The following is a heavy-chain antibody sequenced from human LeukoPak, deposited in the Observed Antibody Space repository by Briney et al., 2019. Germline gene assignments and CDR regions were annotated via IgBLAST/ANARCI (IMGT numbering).Heavy chain of an antibody. CDR2: ISWNSGSI. CDR1: GFTFDDYA. J-gene: IGHJ6*03. D-gene: IGHD5-12*01. CDR3: ARRYSGYDGYYYYMDV. V-gene: IGHV3-9*01. Sequence: GGSLRLSCAASGFTFDDYAMHWVRQAPGKGLEWVSGISWNSGSIGYADSVKGRFTISRDNAKNSLYLQMNSLRAEDTAVYYCARRYSGYDGYYYYMDVWGKGTTVTVSS.